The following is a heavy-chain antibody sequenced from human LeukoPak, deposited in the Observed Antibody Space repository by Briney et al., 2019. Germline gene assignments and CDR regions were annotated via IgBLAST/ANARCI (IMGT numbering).Heavy chain of an antibody. V-gene: IGHV3-7*01. Sequence: PGGSLRLSCAASGFTFSSHWMSWVRQAPGKGLEWVANIKQDGSEKYYVDSVKGRFTISRDNAKNSLYLQINSLRAEDISLYYCAREADNDAFDIWDQGTMVTVSS. CDR1: GFTFSSHW. CDR3: AREADNDAFDI. CDR2: IKQDGSEK. J-gene: IGHJ3*02.